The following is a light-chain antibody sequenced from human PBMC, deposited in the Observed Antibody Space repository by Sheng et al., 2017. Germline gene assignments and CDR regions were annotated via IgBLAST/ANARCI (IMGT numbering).Light chain of an antibody. Sequence: DIQMTQSPSSLSASVGDTVTITCRASQSITHYLNWYQQKPGKAPNLLIYAASSMHSGVPSRFSGRGSGTDFILTISRLEPEDFATYYCQQTFGYPLTFGGGTKVEI. V-gene: IGKV1-39*01. CDR2: AAS. CDR1: QSITHY. CDR3: QQTFGYPLT. J-gene: IGKJ4*01.